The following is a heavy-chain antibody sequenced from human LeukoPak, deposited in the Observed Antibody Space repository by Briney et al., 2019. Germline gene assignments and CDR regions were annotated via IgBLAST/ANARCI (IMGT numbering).Heavy chain of an antibody. J-gene: IGHJ4*02. CDR3: ARGPSGYSYGHLDY. V-gene: IGHV3-53*01. CDR2: IYSGGST. Sequence: PGGSLRLSCAASGFTVSSNYMSWVRQAPGKGLEWVSVIYSGGSTYYADSVKGRFTISRDNSKNTLYLQMNSLGAEDTAVYYCARGPSGYSYGHLDYWGQGTLVTVSS. D-gene: IGHD5-18*01. CDR1: GFTVSSNY.